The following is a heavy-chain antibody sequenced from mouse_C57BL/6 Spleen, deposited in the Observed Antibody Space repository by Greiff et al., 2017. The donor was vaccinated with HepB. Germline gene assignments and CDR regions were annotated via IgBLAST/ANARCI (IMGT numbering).Heavy chain of an antibody. CDR1: GFTFSNYW. CDR2: IRLKSDNYAT. D-gene: IGHD1-1*01. Sequence: EVKLLESGGGLVQPGGSMKLSCVASGFTFSNYWMNWVRQSPEKGLEWVAQIRLKSDNYATLYAESVKGRFTISRDDSKSSVYLQINNLRAEDTGIYYCTGSHYCGSSYFDVWGTGTTVTVSS. V-gene: IGHV6-3*01. CDR3: TGSHYCGSSYFDV. J-gene: IGHJ1*03.